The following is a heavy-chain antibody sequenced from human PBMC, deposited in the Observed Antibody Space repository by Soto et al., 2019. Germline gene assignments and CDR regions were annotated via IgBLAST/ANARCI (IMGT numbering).Heavy chain of an antibody. CDR3: ARALSSWYAFDI. Sequence: EVQLVESGGGLIQPGGSLRLSCAASGFIVSDNYMSWVRQAPGKGLEWVSVIYIGGTTYYADSVKGRFTISRDNSKNTLYLQMNSLRAEDTAVYYCARALSSWYAFDIWGQGTMVTVSS. J-gene: IGHJ3*02. D-gene: IGHD6-13*01. CDR2: IYIGGTT. V-gene: IGHV3-53*01. CDR1: GFIVSDNY.